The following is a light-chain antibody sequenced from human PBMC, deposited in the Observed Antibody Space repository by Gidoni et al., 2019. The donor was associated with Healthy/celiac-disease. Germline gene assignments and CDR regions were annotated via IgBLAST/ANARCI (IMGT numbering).Light chain of an antibody. V-gene: IGKV1-27*01. CDR1: PGISNY. CDR2: AAS. Sequence: DIQMTQSPCSLSASVGDRDTITCRARPGISNYLAWYQHKPGKVPKLLSYAASTLQSGVPSRFSGSGSGTDFTLTISSLHPEDVATYYCQNYNSAPWTFGQGTKVEIK. CDR3: QNYNSAPWT. J-gene: IGKJ1*01.